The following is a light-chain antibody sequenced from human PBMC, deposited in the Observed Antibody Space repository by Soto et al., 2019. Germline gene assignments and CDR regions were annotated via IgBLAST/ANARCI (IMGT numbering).Light chain of an antibody. CDR1: QSVSSK. CDR3: QQYGSSPTFT. J-gene: IGKJ1*01. Sequence: IMMTQSPATLYLSPGERATLSCRASQSVSSKLAWYQQKPGQAPRLLIYGASTRAPGIPARFSGIGSGTDFILPISRLETEDFSVYYGQQYGSSPTFTFGQGTKVDIK. V-gene: IGKV3-20*01. CDR2: GAS.